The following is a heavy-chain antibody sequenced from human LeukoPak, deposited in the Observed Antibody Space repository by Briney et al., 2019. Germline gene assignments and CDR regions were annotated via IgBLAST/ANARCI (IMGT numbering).Heavy chain of an antibody. CDR3: ARALYSSRRSMTNWFDP. V-gene: IGHV1-2*02. CDR1: GYTFTGYY. D-gene: IGHD6-13*01. Sequence: ASVKVSCKASGYTFTGYYIHWVRQAPGQGLEWMGWINPNSGGTNYAQKFQGRVTMTRDTSISTAYMKLSRLRSDDTAVYYCARALYSSRRSMTNWFDPWGQGTLVTVSS. CDR2: INPNSGGT. J-gene: IGHJ5*02.